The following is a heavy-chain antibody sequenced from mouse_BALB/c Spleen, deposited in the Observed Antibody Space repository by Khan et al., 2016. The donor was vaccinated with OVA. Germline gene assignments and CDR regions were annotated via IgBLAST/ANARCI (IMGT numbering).Heavy chain of an antibody. CDR3: ARYGDNRQGFDV. D-gene: IGHD1-3*01. V-gene: IGHV3-8*02. Sequence: VQLKESGPSLVKPSQTLSLTCSVTGDSITSGYWNWIRKFPGNKLEYMGYISYSGSTYYNPSLKSRISITRDTSKNQYLLQLNPVTTEDPATNYCARYGDNRQGFDVGGAGTTVTVSS. CDR2: ISYSGST. J-gene: IGHJ1*01. CDR1: GDSITSGY.